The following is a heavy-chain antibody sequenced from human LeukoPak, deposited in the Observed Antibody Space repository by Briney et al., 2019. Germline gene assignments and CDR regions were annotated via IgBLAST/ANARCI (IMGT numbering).Heavy chain of an antibody. CDR3: AKWGDYDILTGYYDSDY. CDR1: GFTFSDYA. CDR2: IVGSGGST. J-gene: IGHJ4*02. V-gene: IGHV3-23*01. Sequence: TGASLRLSCAASGFTFSDYAMSWVRQAPGKGLEWVSAIVGSGGSTYYADSVKGRFTIPRDNPKNTLYLQMNSLRAEDTAVCYCAKWGDYDILTGYYDSDYWGQGTLVTVSS. D-gene: IGHD3-9*01.